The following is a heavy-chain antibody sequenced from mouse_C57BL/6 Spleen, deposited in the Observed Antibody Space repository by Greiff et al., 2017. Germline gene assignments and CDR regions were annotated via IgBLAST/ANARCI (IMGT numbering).Heavy chain of an antibody. CDR2: IDPEDGDT. V-gene: IGHV14-1*01. CDR3: TSHYYGSSYSY. CDR1: GFNIKDYY. Sequence: VQLQQSGAELVRPGASVKLSCTASGFNIKDYYMYWVKQRPEQGLEWIGRIDPEDGDTEYAPKFQGKATMTADTSSNTAYLQLSSLTSEDTAVYYCTSHYYGSSYSYWGQGTTLTVSS. J-gene: IGHJ2*01. D-gene: IGHD1-1*01.